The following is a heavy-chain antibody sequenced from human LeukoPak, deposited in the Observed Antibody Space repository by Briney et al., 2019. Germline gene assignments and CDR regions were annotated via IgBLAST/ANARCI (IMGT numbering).Heavy chain of an antibody. CDR1: GGSISSYY. V-gene: IGHV4-4*07. J-gene: IGHJ4*02. CDR2: IYTCGST. CDR3: ARENSGSYREFDY. D-gene: IGHD1-26*01. Sequence: SETLSLTCTVSGGSISSYYRSWIRQPAGKGLEWIGRIYTCGSTNYNASLKSRVSMSVDTSKHQFSLKLSSVTAADTAVFYCARENSGSYREFDYWGQGTLVTVSS.